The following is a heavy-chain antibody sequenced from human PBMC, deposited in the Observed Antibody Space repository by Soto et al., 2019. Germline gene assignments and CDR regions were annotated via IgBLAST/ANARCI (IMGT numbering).Heavy chain of an antibody. CDR2: INAGNGNT. D-gene: IGHD3-3*01. CDR3: AREVGYDFWSGYYCYGMDV. V-gene: IGHV1-3*01. Sequence: ASVKVSCKASGYTFTSYAMHWVRQAPGQRLEWMGWINAGNGNTKYSQKLQGRVTITRDTSASTAYMELSSLRSEDTAVYYCAREVGYDFWSGYYCYGMDVWGQGTTVTVSS. CDR1: GYTFTSYA. J-gene: IGHJ6*02.